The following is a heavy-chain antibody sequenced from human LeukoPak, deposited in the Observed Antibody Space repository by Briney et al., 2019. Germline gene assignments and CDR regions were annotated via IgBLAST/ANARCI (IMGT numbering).Heavy chain of an antibody. Sequence: ASVKVSCKASGYTFTSYYMHWVRQAPGQGLEWMGIINPSGGSTSYAQKFQGRVTMTRDTSTSTVYMELSSLRSEATAVYYCARAELYYDFWSGSYFEPLNNSFDPWGQGTLVTVSS. J-gene: IGHJ5*02. D-gene: IGHD3-3*01. CDR3: ARAELYYDFWSGSYFEPLNNSFDP. CDR1: GYTFTSYY. V-gene: IGHV1-46*03. CDR2: INPSGGST.